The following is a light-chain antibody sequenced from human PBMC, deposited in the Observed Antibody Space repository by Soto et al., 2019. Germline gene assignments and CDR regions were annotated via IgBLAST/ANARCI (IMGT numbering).Light chain of an antibody. CDR2: TTS. V-gene: IGLV7-43*01. CDR3: LRYYGGALEL. Sequence: QAVVTQETSLTVSPGGTVTLTCASSTGAVTSGHYPNWVQQKPEHVPKSLINTTSDKHSWTPARFAGSLLGGKAGLTLSSVQPEEEAEYYCLRYYGGALELFGGGTKLTVL. J-gene: IGLJ2*01. CDR1: TGAVTSGHY.